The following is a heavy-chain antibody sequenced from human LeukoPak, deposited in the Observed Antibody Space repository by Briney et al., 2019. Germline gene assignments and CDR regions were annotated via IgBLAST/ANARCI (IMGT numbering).Heavy chain of an antibody. D-gene: IGHD4-17*01. J-gene: IGHJ4*02. CDR2: IYTSGST. CDR1: GGSISSGSYY. CDR3: ARANGDYDYYFDY. Sequence: SETLSLTCTVSGGSISSGSYYWSWIRQPVGKGLEWIGRIYTSGSTNYNPSLKSRVTISVDTSKNQFSLKLSSVTAADTAVYYCARANGDYDYYFDYWGQGTLVTVSS. V-gene: IGHV4-61*02.